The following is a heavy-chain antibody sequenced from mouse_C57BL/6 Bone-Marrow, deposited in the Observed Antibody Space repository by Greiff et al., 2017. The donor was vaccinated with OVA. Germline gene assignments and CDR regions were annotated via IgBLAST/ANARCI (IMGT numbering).Heavy chain of an antibody. CDR2: TFYSGIT. CDR3: AVDSSGDGYFDV. Sequence: EVQLQQSGPSLVRPSQTLSLTCTVTGFSINSDCYWIWIRQFPGNKLEYIGYTFYSGITYYNPSLESRTYITHDTSKNQFSLKLSSVTTEDTATYYGAVDSSGDGYFDVWGTGTTVTVSS. J-gene: IGHJ1*03. D-gene: IGHD3-2*02. V-gene: IGHV3-3*01. CDR1: GFSINSDCY.